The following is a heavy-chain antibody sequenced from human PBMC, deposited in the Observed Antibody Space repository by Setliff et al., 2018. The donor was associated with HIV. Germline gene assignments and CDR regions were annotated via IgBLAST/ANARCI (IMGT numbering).Heavy chain of an antibody. CDR1: ASSISSDYC. D-gene: IGHD5-18*01. Sequence: SETLSLTCAVSASSISSDYCWGWIRQPPGKGLEWIGSTHHSGSTYYNPSLNSRVTISVDTSKNHFSLKLRSVTAADTAVYYCARHLLRGYIYIVFDYWGQGTLVTV. V-gene: IGHV4-38-2*01. J-gene: IGHJ4*02. CDR2: THHSGST. CDR3: ARHLLRGYIYIVFDY.